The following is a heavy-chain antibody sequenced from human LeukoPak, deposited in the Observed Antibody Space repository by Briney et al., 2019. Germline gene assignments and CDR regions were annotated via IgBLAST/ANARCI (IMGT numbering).Heavy chain of an antibody. CDR1: GFTFSSYA. J-gene: IGHJ4*02. Sequence: HPGGSLRLSCAASGFTFSSYAMSWVRQAPGKGLEWVSAISGSGGSTYYADSVKGRFTISRDNSKNTLYLQMNSLRAEDTAVYYCAKASSYYDSSGYYYPGYFDYWGQGTLVTVSS. CDR2: ISGSGGST. CDR3: AKASSYYDSSGYYYPGYFDY. D-gene: IGHD3-22*01. V-gene: IGHV3-23*01.